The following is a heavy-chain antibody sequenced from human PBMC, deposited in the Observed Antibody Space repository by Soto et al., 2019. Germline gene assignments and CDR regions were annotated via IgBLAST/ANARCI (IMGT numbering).Heavy chain of an antibody. D-gene: IGHD6-13*01. V-gene: IGHV3-30*18. J-gene: IGHJ1*01. Sequence: QVQLVESGGGVVQPGRSLRLSCAASGFTFSSYGMHWVRQAPGKGLEWVAVISYDGSNKYYADSVKGRFTISRDNSKNTLYLQMNSLRAEDTAVYYCAKDLWGAAAPEYFQHWGQGTLVTVSS. CDR3: AKDLWGAAAPEYFQH. CDR1: GFTFSSYG. CDR2: ISYDGSNK.